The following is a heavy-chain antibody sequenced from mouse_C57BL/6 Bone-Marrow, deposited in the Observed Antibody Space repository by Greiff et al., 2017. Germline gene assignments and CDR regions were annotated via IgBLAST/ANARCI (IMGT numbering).Heavy chain of an antibody. CDR2: ISNLAYSI. V-gene: IGHV5-15*04. CDR3: ARHPNWAYYFDD. J-gene: IGHJ2*01. Sequence: EVKVEESGGGLVQPGGSLKLSCAASGFTFSDYGMAWVRQAPRKGPEWVAFISNLAYSIYYAATVTGRFTISRENAKNTLYLEMSSLRSEDTAMYYCARHPNWAYYFDDWGQGTTLTVSA. D-gene: IGHD4-1*01. CDR1: GFTFSDYG.